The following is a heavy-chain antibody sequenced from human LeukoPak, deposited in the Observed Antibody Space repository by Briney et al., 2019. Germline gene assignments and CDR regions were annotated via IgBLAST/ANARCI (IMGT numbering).Heavy chain of an antibody. Sequence: PGGSLRLSCAASGFTFSSYSMNWVRQAPGKGLEWVSSISSSSSYIYYADSVKGRFTISRDNAKNSLYLQMNSLRAEDTAVYYCASVGTPYYYYYMDVWGKGTTVTVSS. CDR1: GFTFSSYS. V-gene: IGHV3-21*01. D-gene: IGHD2-15*01. CDR3: ASVGTPYYYYYMDV. J-gene: IGHJ6*03. CDR2: ISSSSSYI.